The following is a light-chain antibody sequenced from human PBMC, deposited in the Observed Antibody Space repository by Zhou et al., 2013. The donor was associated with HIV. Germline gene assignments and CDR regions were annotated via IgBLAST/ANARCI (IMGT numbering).Light chain of an antibody. CDR3: QQYDTWPS. J-gene: IGKJ2*01. V-gene: IGKV3-15*01. CDR2: SAS. Sequence: EVVMTQSPATLSVSPGERATLSCRASQGISTQLAWYQQRPGQAPRLLIYSASTRATGIPARFSGSGSGTEFTLTITTLQSEDFALYYCQQYDTWPSFGQGTKLQIK. CDR1: QGISTQ.